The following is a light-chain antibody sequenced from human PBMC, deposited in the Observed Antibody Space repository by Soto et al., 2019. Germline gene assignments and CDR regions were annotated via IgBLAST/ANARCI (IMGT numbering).Light chain of an antibody. CDR2: NTN. J-gene: IGLJ3*02. CDR3: LLYFGCGIWV. Sequence: QTVVTQEPSFSVSPGGTVTLTCGLSSGPVFTSSYPNWYQQTPGQAPRTLIFNTNTRSSGVPDRFSGSILGDKAALTITGAQADDDSYYYCLLYFGCGIWVFGGGTKLTVL. V-gene: IGLV8-61*01. CDR1: SGPVFTSSY.